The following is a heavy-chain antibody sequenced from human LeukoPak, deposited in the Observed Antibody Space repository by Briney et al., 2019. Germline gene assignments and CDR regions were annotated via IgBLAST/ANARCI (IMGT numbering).Heavy chain of an antibody. CDR2: ITSDGGST. CDR3: VKDQSGSGSW. D-gene: IGHD3-10*01. Sequence: PGGSLRLSCSASGFTFSTYAMHWVRQAPGKGLEYVSSITSDGGSTYYADSVKGRFTISRDNSKNTLYLQVNSLRAEDTAVYYCVKDQSGSGSWWGQGTLVTVSS. V-gene: IGHV3-64D*06. J-gene: IGHJ4*02. CDR1: GFTFSTYA.